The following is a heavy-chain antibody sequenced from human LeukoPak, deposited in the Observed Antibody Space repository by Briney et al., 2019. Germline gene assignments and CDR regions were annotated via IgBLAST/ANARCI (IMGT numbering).Heavy chain of an antibody. J-gene: IGHJ4*02. CDR1: GGSIGISNTY. CDR3: ARRASYYSAHDY. Sequence: SETLSLTCTVSGGSIGISNTYWGWIRQPPGKGLEWIGTIYYSGSTYYNPSLKSRVTISVDTSKNHFSLKLSSVTAADAAVYYCARRASYYSAHDYWGQGSLVTVSS. CDR2: IYYSGST. V-gene: IGHV4-39*01. D-gene: IGHD3-22*01.